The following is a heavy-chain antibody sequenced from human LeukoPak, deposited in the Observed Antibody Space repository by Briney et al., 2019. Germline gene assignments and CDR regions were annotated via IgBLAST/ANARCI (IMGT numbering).Heavy chain of an antibody. CDR1: RFTFSSYG. CDR3: AKDQRDYGGEPSYNWFDP. D-gene: IGHD4-23*01. Sequence: GGSLRLSCAASRFTFSSYGMHWVRQAPGKGLEWVAIVSYDGRNKYYADSVKGRFAISRDNSKNTLYLQMNSLGADDTAVYYCAKDQRDYGGEPSYNWFDPWGQGTLVTVSS. CDR2: VSYDGRNK. V-gene: IGHV3-30*18. J-gene: IGHJ5*02.